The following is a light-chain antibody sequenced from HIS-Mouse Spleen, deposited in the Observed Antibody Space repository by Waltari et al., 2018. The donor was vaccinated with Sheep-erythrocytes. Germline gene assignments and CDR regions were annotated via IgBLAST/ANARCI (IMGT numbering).Light chain of an antibody. CDR2: AAS. Sequence: DIQMTQSPSSVSASVGDRVTITCRASQGISSWLAWYQKKPGKAPKLLIYAASRLQSGVASRFSGSGSGTDFTLTISSLQPEDFATYYCQQANSFPLSFGGGTKVEIK. J-gene: IGKJ4*01. V-gene: IGKV1-12*01. CDR3: QQANSFPLS. CDR1: QGISSW.